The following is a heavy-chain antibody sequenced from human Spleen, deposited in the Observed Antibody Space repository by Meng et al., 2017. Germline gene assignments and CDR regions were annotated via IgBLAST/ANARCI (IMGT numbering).Heavy chain of an antibody. J-gene: IGHJ4*02. CDR1: GFTVSHNY. D-gene: IGHD3-16*01. CDR3: ARSPIDKYDLSALPLDY. CDR2: IYSGGNT. Sequence: GRLVELGGVLGPPGGSLRLSCAASGFTVSHNYMSWVRQAPGKGLEWVSVIYSGGNTYYADSVKGRFTISRDNSKNTVFLQINSLRVEDTAVYYCARSPIDKYDLSALPLDYWGQGTLVTVFS. V-gene: IGHV3-66*02.